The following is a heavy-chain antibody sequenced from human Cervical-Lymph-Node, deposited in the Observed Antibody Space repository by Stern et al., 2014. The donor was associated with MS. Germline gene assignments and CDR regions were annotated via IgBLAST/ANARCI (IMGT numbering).Heavy chain of an antibody. J-gene: IGHJ4*02. CDR3: ARAGGSTVGYYVDY. D-gene: IGHD1-26*01. V-gene: IGHV1-69*18. CDR1: GDTFTRHA. CDR2: IIPIFGTT. Sequence: VQLVESGAAVKKPGSSVKVSCQTSGDTFTRHAINWVRQAPGQGLEWMGRIIPIFGTTNHAQKFRDRVTITADASTNTVYMELNSLTSEDTAVYFCARAGGSTVGYYVDYWGQGTLVTVSS.